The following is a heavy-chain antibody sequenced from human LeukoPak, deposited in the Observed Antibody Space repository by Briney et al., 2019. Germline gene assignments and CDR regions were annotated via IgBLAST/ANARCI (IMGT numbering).Heavy chain of an antibody. Sequence: GASLKISCKCSGYSFTSNWIGWVRQLPGKGLEWMGIIYPGDSDTRYSPSFQGQVTISADKSISTAYLQWSSLKASDTAMYYCARRAAVADHYDYGMDVWGQGTTVIVSS. CDR3: ARRAAVADHYDYGMDV. J-gene: IGHJ6*02. CDR2: IYPGDSDT. V-gene: IGHV5-51*01. CDR1: GYSFTSNW. D-gene: IGHD6-13*01.